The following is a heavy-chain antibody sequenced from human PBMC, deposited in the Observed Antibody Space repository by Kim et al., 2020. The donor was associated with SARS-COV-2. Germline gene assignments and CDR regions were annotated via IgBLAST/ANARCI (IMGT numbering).Heavy chain of an antibody. V-gene: IGHV3-33*05. Sequence: GGSLRLSCAASGFTFSSYGMHWVRQAPGKGLEWVAVISYDGSNKYYADSVKGRFTISRDNSKNTLYLQMNSLRAEDTAVYYCARTLGRLLWFGELSSGM. J-gene: IGHJ6*01. CDR3: ARTLGRLLWFGELSSGM. CDR2: ISYDGSNK. D-gene: IGHD3-10*01. CDR1: GFTFSSYG.